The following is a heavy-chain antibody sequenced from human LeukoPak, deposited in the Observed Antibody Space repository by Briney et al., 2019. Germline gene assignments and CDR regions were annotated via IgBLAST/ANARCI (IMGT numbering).Heavy chain of an antibody. J-gene: IGHJ6*03. CDR2: IYTSGST. D-gene: IGHD6-19*01. Sequence: SETLSLTCTVSGGSISSSSYYWGWIRQPAGEGLEWIGRIYTSGSTKYNPSLKSRVTISLDTSKNQFSLKLSSVAAADTAVYYCARGTYSGSSYYYYIHVWGKGTTVTVSS. V-gene: IGHV4-61*02. CDR1: GGSISSSSYY. CDR3: ARGTYSGSSYYYYIHV.